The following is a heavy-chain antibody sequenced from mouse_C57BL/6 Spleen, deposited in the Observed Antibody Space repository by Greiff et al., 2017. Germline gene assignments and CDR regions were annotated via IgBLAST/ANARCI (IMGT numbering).Heavy chain of an antibody. Sequence: QVQLQQSGPGLVAPSQSLSITCTVSGFSLTSYGVHWVRQPPGKGLEWLVVIWSDGSTTYNSALKSRLSISKDNSKSPVFLKMNSLQTDDTAMYYCARHGDYGSSYGYFDVWGTGTTVTVSS. CDR2: IWSDGST. CDR3: ARHGDYGSSYGYFDV. D-gene: IGHD1-1*01. J-gene: IGHJ1*03. CDR1: GFSLTSYG. V-gene: IGHV2-6-1*01.